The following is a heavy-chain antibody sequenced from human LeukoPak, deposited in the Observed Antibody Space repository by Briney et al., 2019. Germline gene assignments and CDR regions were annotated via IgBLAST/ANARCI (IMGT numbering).Heavy chain of an antibody. CDR1: GYTFTSYD. CDR3: ALSRQLSLHAFDI. D-gene: IGHD5-18*01. CDR2: INPNSGGT. J-gene: IGHJ3*02. V-gene: IGHV1-2*02. Sequence: ASVKVSCKASGYTFTSYDINWVRQATGQGLEWMGWINPNSGGTNYAQKFQGRVTMTRDTSISTAYMELSRLRSDDTAVYYCALSRQLSLHAFDIWGQGTMVTVSS.